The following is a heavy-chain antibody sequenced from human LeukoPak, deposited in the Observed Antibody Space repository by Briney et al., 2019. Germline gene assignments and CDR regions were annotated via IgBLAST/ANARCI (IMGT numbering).Heavy chain of an antibody. D-gene: IGHD2-2*02. J-gene: IGHJ4*02. Sequence: SETLSISGAVYGGSFRGYYWSWIRQPPGKGLERIGEINHSGSTNYNPSLKRRVDISVDTSKNQFSLKLSSVTAADTAVYYCARAIYRSSTSCYTLDDWGQG. CDR3: ARAIYRSSTSCYTLDD. CDR2: INHSGST. V-gene: IGHV4-34*01. CDR1: GGSFRGYY.